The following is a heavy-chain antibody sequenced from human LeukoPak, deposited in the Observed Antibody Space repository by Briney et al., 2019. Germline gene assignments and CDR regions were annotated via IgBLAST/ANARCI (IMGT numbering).Heavy chain of an antibody. CDR3: ARGTMVRGDSFDY. Sequence: ASVKVSCKASGYTFTGYYMHWVRQAPGQGLEWMGWISAYNGNTNYAQKLQGRVTMTTDTSTSTAYMELRSLRSDDTAVYYCARGTMVRGDSFDYWGQGTLVTVSS. V-gene: IGHV1-18*04. D-gene: IGHD3-10*01. CDR2: ISAYNGNT. CDR1: GYTFTGYY. J-gene: IGHJ4*02.